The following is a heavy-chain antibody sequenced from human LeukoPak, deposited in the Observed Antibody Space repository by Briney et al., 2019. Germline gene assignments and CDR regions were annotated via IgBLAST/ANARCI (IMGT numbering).Heavy chain of an antibody. CDR2: IYYSGST. D-gene: IGHD3-3*01. CDR3: ARGATIFGVYDAFDI. Sequence: SETLSLTCTVSGGSISSYYWSWIRQPPGKGLEWIGYIYYSGSTNYNPSLKSRVTISVDTSKNQFSLKLSSVTAADTAVYYCARGATIFGVYDAFDIWGQGTMVTVSS. CDR1: GGSISSYY. J-gene: IGHJ3*02. V-gene: IGHV4-59*01.